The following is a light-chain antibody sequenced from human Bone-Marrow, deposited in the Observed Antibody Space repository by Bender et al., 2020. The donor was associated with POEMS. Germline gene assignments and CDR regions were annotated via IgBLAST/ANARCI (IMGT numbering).Light chain of an antibody. Sequence: QSVLTQPPSASGTPGQSVIISCSGTDSNFGGNYVSWYQHLPGTAPRLVVYSNYQRPSGVPARFSGSKSGTSASLAISDIQSEDEGDYYCSSWDDSLSGWVFGGGTKLTVL. J-gene: IGLJ3*02. CDR1: DSNFGGNY. CDR2: SNY. V-gene: IGLV1-47*02. CDR3: SSWDDSLSGWV.